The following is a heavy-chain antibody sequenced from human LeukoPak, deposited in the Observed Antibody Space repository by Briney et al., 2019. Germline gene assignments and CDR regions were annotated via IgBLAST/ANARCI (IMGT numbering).Heavy chain of an antibody. CDR3: AKTSYSSGWPLDY. CDR1: GFTFSGYA. Sequence: GGSLRLSCAASGFTFSGYAMSWVRQAPGQGLEWVSTISGFGGSTYYADSVKGRFTISRDNSKSTLYLQMNSLRAEDTAVYYCAKTSYSSGWPLDYWGQGTLVTVSS. CDR2: ISGFGGST. V-gene: IGHV3-23*01. D-gene: IGHD6-19*01. J-gene: IGHJ4*02.